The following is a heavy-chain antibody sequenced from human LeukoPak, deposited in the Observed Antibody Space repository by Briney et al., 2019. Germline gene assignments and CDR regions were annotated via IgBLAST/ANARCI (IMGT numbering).Heavy chain of an antibody. V-gene: IGHV4-59*01. J-gene: IGHJ4*02. D-gene: IGHD5-18*01. Sequence: SSETLSLTCTVSGGSISSYYWSWIRQPPGKGLEWIGYMHYSGSTNYNPSLRSRVTISVDTSKNQFFLKLSSVTAADTAVYYCARDKAGYGDYFDYWGQGTLVTVSS. CDR2: MHYSGST. CDR1: GGSISSYY. CDR3: ARDKAGYGDYFDY.